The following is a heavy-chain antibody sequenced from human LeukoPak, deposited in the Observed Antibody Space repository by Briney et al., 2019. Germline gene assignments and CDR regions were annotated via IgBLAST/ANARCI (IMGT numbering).Heavy chain of an antibody. Sequence: SGPTLVNPTQTLTLTCTFSGFSLSTSGVGVGRIRQPPGKALEWLALIYWDDDIRSRPSLKNRLTITKDTSKNQVVLTLTNMDPVDTATYYCAHRGSLSTSRGYYFDYWGQGTLVTVTS. V-gene: IGHV2-5*02. J-gene: IGHJ4*02. CDR2: IYWDDDI. D-gene: IGHD2-15*01. CDR3: AHRGSLSTSRGYYFDY. CDR1: GFSLSTSGVG.